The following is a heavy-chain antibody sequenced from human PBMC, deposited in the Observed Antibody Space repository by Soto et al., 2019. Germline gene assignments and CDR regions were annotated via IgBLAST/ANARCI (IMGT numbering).Heavy chain of an antibody. V-gene: IGHV3-9*01. CDR2: ISWNSGSI. CDR3: DIHIRRITMVRGAIYYYSGIDA. Sequence: SLRLSCAASGFTFDDYAMHWVRQAPGKGLEWISGISWNSGSIGYADSVKGRFTISRDNAKNSLYLQMNSLRAEDTALYYCDIHIRRITMVRGAIYYYSGIDAWGQGTTFTVS. CDR1: GFTFDDYA. D-gene: IGHD3-10*01. J-gene: IGHJ6*02.